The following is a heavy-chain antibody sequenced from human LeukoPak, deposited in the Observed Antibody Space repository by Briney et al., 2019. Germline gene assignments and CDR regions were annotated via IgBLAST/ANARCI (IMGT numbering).Heavy chain of an antibody. CDR3: AREHSSSWVDY. Sequence: PSETLSLTCNVSGGSISSYYWSWIRQPPGKGLEWIGYIYYSGSTNYNPSLKSRVTISVDTSKNQFSLKLSSVTAADTAVYYCAREHSSSWVDYWGQGILVSVSS. CDR1: GGSISSYY. V-gene: IGHV4-59*01. CDR2: IYYSGST. D-gene: IGHD6-13*01. J-gene: IGHJ4*02.